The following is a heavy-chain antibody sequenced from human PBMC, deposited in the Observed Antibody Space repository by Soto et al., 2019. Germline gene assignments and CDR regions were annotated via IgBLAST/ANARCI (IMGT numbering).Heavy chain of an antibody. CDR3: ATGQGGPRLGS. CDR2: IDHTGSI. CDR1: GGSFRGYY. D-gene: IGHD5-12*01. J-gene: IGHJ4*02. Sequence: SETLSLTCAVHGGSFRGYYWSWIRRPPGKGLEWIGEIDHTGSIYYNPSLQNRVTISVDTSKNQFSLKVNSVTAADTAVDYCATGQGGPRLGSWGQGTVVTVSS. V-gene: IGHV4-34*01.